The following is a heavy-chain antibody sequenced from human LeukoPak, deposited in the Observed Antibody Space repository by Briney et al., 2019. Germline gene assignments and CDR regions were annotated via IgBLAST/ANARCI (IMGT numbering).Heavy chain of an antibody. Sequence: ASVKVSCKASGYTFTGYYMHWVRQAPGQGLEWMGWINPDSGGTNYAQKFLGRVTMTRDTSIRTAYMELSRLRSDDTAVYYCARVDDRGHYYDSSGPRKLFDYWGQGTLVTVSS. CDR1: GYTFTGYY. V-gene: IGHV1-2*02. D-gene: IGHD3-22*01. CDR3: ARVDDRGHYYDSSGPRKLFDY. CDR2: INPDSGGT. J-gene: IGHJ4*02.